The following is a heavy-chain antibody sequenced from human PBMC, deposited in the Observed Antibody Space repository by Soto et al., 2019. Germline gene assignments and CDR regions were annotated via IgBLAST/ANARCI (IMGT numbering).Heavy chain of an antibody. V-gene: IGHV3-30*18. CDR3: AKDSYPIPEDIVVVPAAIGTYYFDY. CDR2: ISYDGSNK. Sequence: GGSLRLSCAASGFTFSSYGMHWVRQAPGKGLEWVAVISYDGSNKYYADSVKGRFTISRDNSKNTLYLQMNSLRAEDTAVYYCAKDSYPIPEDIVVVPAAIGTYYFDYWGQGTLVTVSS. D-gene: IGHD2-2*02. J-gene: IGHJ4*02. CDR1: GFTFSSYG.